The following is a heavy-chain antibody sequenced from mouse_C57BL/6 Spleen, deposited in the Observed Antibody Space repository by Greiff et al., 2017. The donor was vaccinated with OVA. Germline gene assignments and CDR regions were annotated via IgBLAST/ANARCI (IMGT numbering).Heavy chain of an antibody. CDR3: ARGGLYYYGDYAMDY. J-gene: IGHJ4*01. V-gene: IGHV1-19*01. CDR2: INPYNGGT. D-gene: IGHD1-1*01. CDR1: GYTFTDYY. Sequence: EVQLQQSGPVLVKPGASVKMSCKASGYTFTDYYMNWVKQSHGKSLEWIGVINPYNGGTSYNQKFKGKATLTVYKSSSAAYMELNSLTSEDSAVYYCARGGLYYYGDYAMDYWGQGTSVTVSS.